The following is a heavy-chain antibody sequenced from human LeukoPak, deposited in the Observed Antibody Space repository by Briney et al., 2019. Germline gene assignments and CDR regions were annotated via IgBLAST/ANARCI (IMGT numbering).Heavy chain of an antibody. CDR1: GFTFSSYG. CDR3: AKLPYCSGGSCYSSEYGMDV. Sequence: PGGSLRLSCAASGFTFSSYGMHWVRQAPGKGLEWVAVISYDGSNKYYADSVKGRFTISRDNSKNTLYLQMNSLRAEDTAVYYCAKLPYCSGGSCYSSEYGMDVWGQGTTVTVSS. D-gene: IGHD2-15*01. J-gene: IGHJ6*02. CDR2: ISYDGSNK. V-gene: IGHV3-30*18.